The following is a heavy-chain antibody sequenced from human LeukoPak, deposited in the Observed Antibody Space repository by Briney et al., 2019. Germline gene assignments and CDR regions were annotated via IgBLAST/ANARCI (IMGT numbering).Heavy chain of an antibody. V-gene: IGHV3-23*01. CDR3: AAHASGNSFWDN. D-gene: IGHD4-23*01. Sequence: GGSLRLSCAASGFTFSNYAMSWVRQAPGKGPEWVSAISGSGGSTYYADSVKGRFTISRDKSKNTLYLQMNSLRAEDTAVYHCAAHASGNSFWDNWGQRTLVTLSS. CDR1: GFTFSNYA. J-gene: IGHJ1*01. CDR2: ISGSGGST.